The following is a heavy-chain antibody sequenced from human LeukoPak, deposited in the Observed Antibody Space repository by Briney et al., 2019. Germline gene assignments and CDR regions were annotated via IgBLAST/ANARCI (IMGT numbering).Heavy chain of an antibody. CDR2: ISYDGSNK. J-gene: IGHJ4*02. Sequence: GGSLRLSCAASGFTFSSYGMHWVRQAPGKGLEWVAVISYDGSNKYYADSVKGRFTISRDNSKNTLYLQMNSLRAEDTAVYYCANGRYGYWGQGTLVTVSS. D-gene: IGHD1-1*01. V-gene: IGHV3-30*18. CDR1: GFTFSSYG. CDR3: ANGRYGY.